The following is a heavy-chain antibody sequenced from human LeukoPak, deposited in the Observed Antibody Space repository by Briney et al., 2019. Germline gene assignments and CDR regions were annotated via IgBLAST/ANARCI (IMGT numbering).Heavy chain of an antibody. V-gene: IGHV7-4-1*02. Sequence: ASVKVSCKASGYTFTSYAMNWVRQAPGQGLEWMGWINTNTGNPTYAQGFTGRFVFSLDTSVSTAYLQISSLKAEDTAVYYCARDRYSSGWYGLDAFDIWGQGTMVTVSS. CDR2: INTNTGNP. J-gene: IGHJ3*02. CDR3: ARDRYSSGWYGLDAFDI. D-gene: IGHD6-19*01. CDR1: GYTFTSYA.